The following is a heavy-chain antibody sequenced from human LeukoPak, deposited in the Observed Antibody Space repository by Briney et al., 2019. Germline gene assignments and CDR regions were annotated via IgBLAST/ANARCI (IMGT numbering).Heavy chain of an antibody. CDR2: INPNSGGT. J-gene: IGHJ4*02. D-gene: IGHD1-26*01. V-gene: IGHV1-2*02. CDR1: GYTFTDYY. CDR3: ASGSGTYSPDY. Sequence: ASVKVSCKASGYTFTDYYMHWVRQAPGQGLEWMGWINPNSGGTNYGQKFQGRVTMTRDTSIRTVYMESSRLRSDDTAAYYCASGSGTYSPDYWGQGTLVTVSS.